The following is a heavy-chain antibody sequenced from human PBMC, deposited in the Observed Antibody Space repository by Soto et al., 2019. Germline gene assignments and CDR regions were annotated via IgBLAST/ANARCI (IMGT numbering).Heavy chain of an antibody. CDR3: ARCGGYDCNYYYGMDV. D-gene: IGHD5-12*01. CDR1: GYTFTGYY. J-gene: IGHJ6*04. CDR2: INPNSGGT. Sequence: ASVKVSCKASGYTFTGYYMHWVRQAPGQGLEWMGWINPNSGGTNYAQKFQGWVTMTRDTSISTAYMELSRLRSDDTAVYYCARCGGYDCNYYYGMDVWGKGTTVTVSS. V-gene: IGHV1-2*04.